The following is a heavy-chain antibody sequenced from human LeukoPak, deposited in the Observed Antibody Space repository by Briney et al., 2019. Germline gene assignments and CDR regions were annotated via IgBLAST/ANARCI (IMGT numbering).Heavy chain of an antibody. J-gene: IGHJ4*02. CDR2: ISGSGGST. V-gene: IGHV3-23*01. CDR3: AKSTAMVTSFDY. D-gene: IGHD5-18*01. Sequence: GGSLRLSCAASGFTFSSYAMSWVRQAPGKGLEWVSAISGSGGSTYYADSVKGRFTISRDNSKNTLYLQMNSLRAEDTVVYYCAKSTAMVTSFDYWGQGTLVTVSS. CDR1: GFTFSSYA.